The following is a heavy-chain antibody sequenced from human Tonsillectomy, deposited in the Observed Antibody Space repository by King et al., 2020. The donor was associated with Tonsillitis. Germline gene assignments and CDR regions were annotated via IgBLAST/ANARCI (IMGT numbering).Heavy chain of an antibody. J-gene: IGHJ3*02. V-gene: IGHV5-51*03. Sequence: VQLVKSGAEVKKPGESLKISCKGSGYSFTSSWIGWVRQMPGKGLEWMGIIYPGDSDTIYSPSFQGQVTISADKSISTAYLLWGSLKASDTAMYYCARTYYDTLTGLLGDAFDIWGQGTMVTVS. CDR2: IYPGDSDT. CDR1: GYSFTSSW. CDR3: ARTYYDTLTGLLGDAFDI. D-gene: IGHD3-9*01.